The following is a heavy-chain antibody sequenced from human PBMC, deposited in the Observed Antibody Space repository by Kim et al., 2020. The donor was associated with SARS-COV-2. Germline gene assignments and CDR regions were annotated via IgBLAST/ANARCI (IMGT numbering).Heavy chain of an antibody. J-gene: IGHJ4*02. D-gene: IGHD2-2*01. Sequence: SPSFQGQVTISADKSISTAYLQWSSLKASDTAMYYCARAYCSSTSCCFDYWGQGTLVTVSS. V-gene: IGHV5-51*01. CDR3: ARAYCSSTSCCFDY.